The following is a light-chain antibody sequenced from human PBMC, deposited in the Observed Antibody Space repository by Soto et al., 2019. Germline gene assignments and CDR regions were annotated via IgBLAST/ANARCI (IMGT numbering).Light chain of an antibody. CDR3: LQRSNWPPSLT. V-gene: IGKV3-11*01. CDR1: QSVSNY. Sequence: EIVLTQSPATLSLSPGERATLSCRASQSVSNYLAWYQQKPGQAPRLLIYDPSNRATGIPARFSGSGSGTVFTLTISSLEPEDVALYYCLQRSNWPPSLTFGGGTKVEIK. J-gene: IGKJ4*01. CDR2: DPS.